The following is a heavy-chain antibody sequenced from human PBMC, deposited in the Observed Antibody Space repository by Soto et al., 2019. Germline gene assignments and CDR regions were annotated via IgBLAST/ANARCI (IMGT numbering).Heavy chain of an antibody. CDR3: AKGRGQNWNFDY. V-gene: IGHV3-23*01. CDR2: ISGRGGTA. D-gene: IGHD1-1*01. CDR1: GFTFSSYA. J-gene: IGHJ4*02. Sequence: EVQLLESEGGSVQPGGSLRLSCAASGFTFSSYAMHWVPRPPGKGQEWVSSISGRGGTAYYADSVKGRFSISRDSLVNTLYLQMNSLRAEDTAVYYCAKGRGQNWNFDYWGQGTLVTVSP.